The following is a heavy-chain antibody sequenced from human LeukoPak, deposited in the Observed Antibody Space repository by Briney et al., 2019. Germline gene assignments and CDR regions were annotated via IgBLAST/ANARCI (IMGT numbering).Heavy chain of an antibody. CDR2: TYYRSKWYN. CDR1: GDSVSSNNAA. V-gene: IGHV6-1*01. CDR3: ARAGVLAARGGGDWFDP. Sequence: SQTLSLTCVISGDSVSSNNAAWNWIRQSPSRGLEWLGRTYYRSKWYNDYAVSVKSRITINPDTSKNQFSLQLNSVTPEDTAVYYCARAGVLAARGGGDWFDPWGQGTLVTVSS. J-gene: IGHJ5*02. D-gene: IGHD6-6*01.